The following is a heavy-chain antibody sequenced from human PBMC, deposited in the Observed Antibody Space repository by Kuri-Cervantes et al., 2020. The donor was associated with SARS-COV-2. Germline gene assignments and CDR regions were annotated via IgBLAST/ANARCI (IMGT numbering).Heavy chain of an antibody. Sequence: ASVKVSCKASGGTFSSYAISWVRQAPGQRLEWMGWINAGNGNTKYSQKFQGRVTITRDTSASTAYMELSSLRSEDTAVYYCARDGDFWSGYYKNWFDPWGQGTLVTVSS. V-gene: IGHV1-3*01. CDR2: INAGNGNT. CDR3: ARDGDFWSGYYKNWFDP. D-gene: IGHD3-3*01. J-gene: IGHJ5*02. CDR1: GGTFSSYA.